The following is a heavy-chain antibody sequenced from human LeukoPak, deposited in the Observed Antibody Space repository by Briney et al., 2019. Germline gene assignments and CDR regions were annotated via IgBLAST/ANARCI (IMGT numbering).Heavy chain of an antibody. D-gene: IGHD2-2*01. CDR2: IYYSGST. CDR1: GRSISSSSDY. Sequence: SETVSLTCTVSGRSISSSSDYWGWIRQPPGKGLEWIGSIYYSGSTYYNPSLKSRVTISVDTSKNQFSMKLSSVNAAHTPLYYCAVQVWDNVVVSANMSVYWVQGTLVTVSS. V-gene: IGHV4-39*01. J-gene: IGHJ4*02. CDR3: AVQVWDNVVVSANMSVY.